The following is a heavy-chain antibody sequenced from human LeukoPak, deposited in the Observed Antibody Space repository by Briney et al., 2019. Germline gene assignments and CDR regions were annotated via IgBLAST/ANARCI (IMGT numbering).Heavy chain of an antibody. Sequence: GGSLRLSCAASGFTFSSYATHWVRQAPGKGLEWAAVISYDGSNKYYADSVKGRFTISRDNSKNTLYLQMNSLRAEDTAVYYCAKVETTVTTLGYWGQGTLVTVSS. V-gene: IGHV3-30*04. J-gene: IGHJ4*02. CDR2: ISYDGSNK. D-gene: IGHD4-17*01. CDR1: GFTFSSYA. CDR3: AKVETTVTTLGY.